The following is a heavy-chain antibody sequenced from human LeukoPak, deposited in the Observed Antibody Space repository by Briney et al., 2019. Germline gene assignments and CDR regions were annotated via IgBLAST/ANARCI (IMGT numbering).Heavy chain of an antibody. CDR1: GGSICSYY. Sequence: SETLSLTCTVSGGSICSYYWSWIRQPPGKGLEWIGYIYYSGSTNYNPSLKSRVTISVDTSKNQFSLKLSSVTAADTAAYYCARATGSFDYWGQGTLVTVSS. D-gene: IGHD1-1*01. CDR3: ARATGSFDY. V-gene: IGHV4-59*01. J-gene: IGHJ4*02. CDR2: IYYSGST.